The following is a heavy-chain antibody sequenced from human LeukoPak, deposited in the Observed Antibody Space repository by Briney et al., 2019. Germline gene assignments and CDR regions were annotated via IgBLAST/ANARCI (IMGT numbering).Heavy chain of an antibody. CDR2: INPNSGGT. V-gene: IGHV1-2*02. D-gene: IGHD3-22*01. J-gene: IGHJ6*02. CDR3: ARDLGYYYDSSGYYYYYGMDV. CDR1: GYTFTGYY. Sequence: ASVKVSCKAFGYTFTGYYMHWVRQAPGQGLGWMGWINPNSGGTNYAQKFQGRVTMTRDTSISTAYMELSRLRSDDTAVYYCARDLGYYYDSSGYYYYYGMDVWGQGTTVTVSS.